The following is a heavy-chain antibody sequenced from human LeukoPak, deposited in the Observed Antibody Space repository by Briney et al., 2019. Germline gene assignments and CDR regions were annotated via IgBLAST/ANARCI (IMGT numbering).Heavy chain of an antibody. J-gene: IGHJ3*01. Sequence: GGSLRLSCAASGFTVSSNYMSWVRQAPGKGLEWVAVISYDGSNKYYADSVKGRFTISRDSSKDTLYLQMNSLRVEDTAVYYCARDQSSGYTFDVWGQGTLVTVSS. CDR3: ARDQSSGYTFDV. CDR2: ISYDGSNK. V-gene: IGHV3-30*03. CDR1: GFTVSSNY. D-gene: IGHD3-22*01.